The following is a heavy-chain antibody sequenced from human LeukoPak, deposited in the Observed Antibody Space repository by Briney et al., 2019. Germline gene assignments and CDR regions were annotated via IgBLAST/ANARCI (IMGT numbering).Heavy chain of an antibody. Sequence: SGGSLRLSCAASGFIFSNYYLNWVRQAPGKGPEWVSSISSNSDTIAYAEPVKGRFTVSRDNTINSLYLQMDSLRVEDTALYYCLTSSFDHWGQGTLVTVS. CDR2: ISSNSDTI. CDR3: LTSSFDH. CDR1: GFIFSNYY. V-gene: IGHV3-9*01. J-gene: IGHJ4*02.